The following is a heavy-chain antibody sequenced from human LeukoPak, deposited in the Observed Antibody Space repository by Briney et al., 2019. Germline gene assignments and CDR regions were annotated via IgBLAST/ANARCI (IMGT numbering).Heavy chain of an antibody. CDR3: ARGRGIGA. CDR1: GFTFSRFW. CDR2: INEDGSEK. J-gene: IGHJ6*02. V-gene: IGHV3-7*01. Sequence: GGSLRLSCAASGFTFSRFWMTRVRQAPGKGLEWVANINEDGSEKYYVDSVKGRCTISRDNAKNSLSLQMNSLRAEDMGVYYCARGRGIGAWGQGTTVTVSS.